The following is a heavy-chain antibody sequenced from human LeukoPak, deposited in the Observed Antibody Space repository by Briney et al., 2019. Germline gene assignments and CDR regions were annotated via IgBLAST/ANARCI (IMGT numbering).Heavy chain of an antibody. V-gene: IGHV3-74*01. Sequence: GGSLRLSCAASGFIFSNYWTYWVRQAPGKGLVWVSRINSDGTTTTYADSVKGRFTISRDNAKNTLYLQMSSVTAEDTAVYYCARIRGGYYSDFWGQRTLVTVSS. D-gene: IGHD3-22*01. CDR1: GFIFSNYW. J-gene: IGHJ4*02. CDR3: ARIRGGYYSDF. CDR2: INSDGTTT.